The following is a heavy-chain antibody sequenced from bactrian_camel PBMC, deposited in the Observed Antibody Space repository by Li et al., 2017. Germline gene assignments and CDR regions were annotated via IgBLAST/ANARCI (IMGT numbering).Heavy chain of an antibody. Sequence: HVQLVESGGGSVQVGGSLRLSCSAAGYSDASYCMGWFRQVPGTEREGVARIGSDGKVMYTDAVKGRFTISRDNAKKTLYLQMDSLTPSDTGVYYCAMSSPGFCYAFGINGYKYWGQGTQVTVS. CDR1: GYSDASYC. J-gene: IGHJ4*01. CDR2: IGSDGKV. V-gene: IGHV3S55*01. CDR3: AMSSPGFCYAFGINGYKY. D-gene: IGHD1*01.